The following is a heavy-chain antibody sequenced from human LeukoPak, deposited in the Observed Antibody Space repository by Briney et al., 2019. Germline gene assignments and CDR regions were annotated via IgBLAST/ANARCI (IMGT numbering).Heavy chain of an antibody. CDR1: GFTFSSYH. V-gene: IGHV3-48*01. J-gene: IGHJ5*02. Sequence: PGGSLRLSCAASGFTFSSYHMNWVRQAPGKGLEWVSYISSSGSPTHYADSVKGRFTISRDNAKNSLYLQMTSLRAEDTAVYYCARSDWFDPWGQGTLVTVSS. CDR2: ISSSGSPT. CDR3: ARSDWFDP.